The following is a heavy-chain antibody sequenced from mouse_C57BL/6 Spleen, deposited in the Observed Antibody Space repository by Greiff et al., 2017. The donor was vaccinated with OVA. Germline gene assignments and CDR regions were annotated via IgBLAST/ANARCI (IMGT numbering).Heavy chain of an antibody. CDR2: IYPGNSDT. CDR1: GYTFTSYW. V-gene: IGHV1-5*01. CDR3: TRGGTAQATFYAMDY. Sequence: VQLKQSGPVLARPGASVKMSCKTSGYTFTSYWMHWVKQRPGQGLEWIGAIYPGNSDTSYNQKFKGKAKLTAVTSASTAYMELSSLTNEDSAVYYCTRGGTAQATFYAMDYWGQGTSVTVSS. J-gene: IGHJ4*01. D-gene: IGHD3-2*02.